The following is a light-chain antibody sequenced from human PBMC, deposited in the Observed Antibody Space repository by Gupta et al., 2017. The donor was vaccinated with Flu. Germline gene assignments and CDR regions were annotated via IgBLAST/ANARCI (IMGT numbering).Light chain of an antibody. CDR2: EVR. Sequence: QSALTQPASVSGSPGQSITISCTGTSSDVDAYNYVSWYQQHPAKAPKLIIYEVRNRPSGVSNRFSGSKPGNTASLTISGLRPEDEADYYCSSYRSDTTLVFGGGTKVTVL. CDR3: SSYRSDTTLV. J-gene: IGLJ3*02. V-gene: IGLV2-14*01. CDR1: SSDVDAYNY.